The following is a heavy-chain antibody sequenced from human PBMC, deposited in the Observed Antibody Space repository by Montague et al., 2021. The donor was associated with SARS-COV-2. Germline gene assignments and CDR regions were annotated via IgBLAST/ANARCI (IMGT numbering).Heavy chain of an antibody. V-gene: IGHV4-59*12. Sequence: SETLSLTCTVSGGSITNYYWTWIRQSPGRGLEWIGYIYYSATTNYNPSLKSRVTMSIDTSKNQFSLSLSSVTAADSAVYYCARLRRGTYCVSFDPWGQEALVSVSS. CDR1: GGSITNYY. J-gene: IGHJ5*02. CDR2: IYYSATT. CDR3: ARLRRGTYCVSFDP. D-gene: IGHD1-26*01.